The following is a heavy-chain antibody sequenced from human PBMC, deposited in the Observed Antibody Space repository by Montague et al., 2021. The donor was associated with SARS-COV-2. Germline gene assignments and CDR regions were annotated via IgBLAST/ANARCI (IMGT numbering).Heavy chain of an antibody. Sequence: SETLSLTCAVSGGSISSSNWWWCVRQPPGEGLEWSGEIYHSRNTNYNSSLKSRFTTSVDKSNNQFSLRLSAVTAADTAEYYCARSSILGAHRFDYWGQGTLVTASS. CDR1: GGSISSSNW. CDR3: ARSSILGAHRFDY. D-gene: IGHD3-16*01. J-gene: IGHJ4*02. V-gene: IGHV4-4*02. CDR2: IYHSRNT.